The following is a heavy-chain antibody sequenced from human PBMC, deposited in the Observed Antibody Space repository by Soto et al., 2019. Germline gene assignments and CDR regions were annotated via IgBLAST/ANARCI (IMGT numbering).Heavy chain of an antibody. V-gene: IGHV3-23*01. J-gene: IGHJ6*02. Sequence: EVQLLESGGGLVQPGGSLRLSCAASGFTFSSYATSWVRQAPGKGLEWVSAISGSGGSTYYADSVKGRFTISRDNSKNTLYLQMNSLRAEDTAVYYCAKVKTGTGTTIYYYGMDVWGQGTTVTVSS. CDR2: ISGSGGST. D-gene: IGHD4-4*01. CDR1: GFTFSSYA. CDR3: AKVKTGTGTTIYYYGMDV.